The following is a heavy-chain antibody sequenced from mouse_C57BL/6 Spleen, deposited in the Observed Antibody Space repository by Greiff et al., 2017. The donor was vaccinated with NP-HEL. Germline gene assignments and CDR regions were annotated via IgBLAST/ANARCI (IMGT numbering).Heavy chain of an antibody. CDR3: ARSRDWDFDY. CDR1: GYAFSSYW. V-gene: IGHV1-80*01. CDR2: IYPGDGDT. D-gene: IGHD4-1*01. J-gene: IGHJ2*01. Sequence: QVHVKQSGAELVKPGASVKISCKASGYAFSSYWMNWVKQRPGKGLEWIGQIYPGDGDTNYNGKFKGKATLTADKSSSTAYMQLSSLTSEDSAVYFCARSRDWDFDYWGQGTTLTVSS.